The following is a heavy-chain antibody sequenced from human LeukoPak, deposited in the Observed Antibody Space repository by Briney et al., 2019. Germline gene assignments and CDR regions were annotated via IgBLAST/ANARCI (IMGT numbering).Heavy chain of an antibody. CDR2: ISISSNYI. CDR1: GFTFSRYS. J-gene: IGHJ4*02. Sequence: GGSLRLSCAASGFTFSRYSMNWVRQAPGKGLEWVSSISISSNYIYYADSVKGRFTISRDNAKNSLYLQMNSLRAEDTAVYYCGRDLPTVTSIDYWGQGTLVTVSS. V-gene: IGHV3-21*06. D-gene: IGHD4-17*01. CDR3: GRDLPTVTSIDY.